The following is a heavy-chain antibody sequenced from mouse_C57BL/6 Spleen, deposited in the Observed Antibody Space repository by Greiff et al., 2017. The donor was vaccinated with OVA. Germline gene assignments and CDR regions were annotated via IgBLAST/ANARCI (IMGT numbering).Heavy chain of an antibody. Sequence: QVQLQQSGAELVRTGTSVKVSCKASGYAFTNYLIEWVKQRPGQGLEWIGVINPGSGGTNYNEKFKGKATLTADKSSSTAYMQLSSLTSEDSAVYFCSRSDYCSSIPFAYWGQGTTLTVSS. J-gene: IGHJ2*01. CDR2: INPGSGGT. CDR3: SRSDYCSSIPFAY. CDR1: GYAFTNYL. D-gene: IGHD1-1*01. V-gene: IGHV1-54*01.